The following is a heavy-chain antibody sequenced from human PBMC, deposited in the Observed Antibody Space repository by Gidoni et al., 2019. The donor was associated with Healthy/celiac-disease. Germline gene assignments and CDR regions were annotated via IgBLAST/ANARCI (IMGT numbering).Heavy chain of an antibody. J-gene: IGHJ6*02. D-gene: IGHD3-16*02. Sequence: QVQLVQSGAEVKKPGSSVKVSCKASGGTFSSYAISWVRQAPGQGLEWMGGIIPIFGTANYAQKFQGRVTITADESTSTAYMELSSLRSEDTAVYYCARGGAMITFGGVIVIYGMDVWGQGTTVTVSS. CDR1: GGTFSSYA. CDR3: ARGGAMITFGGVIVIYGMDV. V-gene: IGHV1-69*01. CDR2: IIPIFGTA.